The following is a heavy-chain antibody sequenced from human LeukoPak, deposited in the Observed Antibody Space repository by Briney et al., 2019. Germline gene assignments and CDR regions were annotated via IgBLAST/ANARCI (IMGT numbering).Heavy chain of an antibody. CDR3: ARGRFVEMATTNKFDY. D-gene: IGHD5-12*01. CDR2: INHSGST. J-gene: IGHJ4*02. Sequence: PSETLSLTCAVYGGSFSGYYWSWIRQPPGKGLEWIGEINHSGSTNYNPSLKSRVTISVDTSKNQFSLKLSSVTAADTAVYYCARGRFVEMATTNKFDYWGQGTLVTVSS. CDR1: GGSFSGYY. V-gene: IGHV4-34*01.